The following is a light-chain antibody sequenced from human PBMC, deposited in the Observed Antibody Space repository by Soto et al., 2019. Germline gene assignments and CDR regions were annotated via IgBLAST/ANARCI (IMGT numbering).Light chain of an antibody. CDR1: SSDVGGYNY. Sequence: QPALTQPASVSGSPGQSITISCTGTSSDVGGYNYVSWYQQHPGKAPKLMIYEVSYRPSGISNRFSGSKSGNTASLTISGLQAEDEAGYYCSSYTSRGTYVFGTATKLTVL. CDR3: SSYTSRGTYV. CDR2: EVS. J-gene: IGLJ1*01. V-gene: IGLV2-14*01.